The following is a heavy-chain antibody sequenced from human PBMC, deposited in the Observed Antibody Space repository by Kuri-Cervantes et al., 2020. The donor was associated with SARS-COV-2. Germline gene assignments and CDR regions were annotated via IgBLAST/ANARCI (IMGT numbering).Heavy chain of an antibody. J-gene: IGHJ4*02. CDR3: ARDRSPYCGGDCYHDY. V-gene: IGHV3-30*03. CDR2: ISYDGSNK. CDR1: GFTFSSYG. D-gene: IGHD2-21*02. Sequence: LSLTCAASGFTFSSYGMHWVRQAPGKGLEWVSVISYDGSNKYYADSVKGRFTISRDNAKNSLYLQMNSLRDEDTAVYYCARDRSPYCGGDCYHDYWGQGTLVTFSS.